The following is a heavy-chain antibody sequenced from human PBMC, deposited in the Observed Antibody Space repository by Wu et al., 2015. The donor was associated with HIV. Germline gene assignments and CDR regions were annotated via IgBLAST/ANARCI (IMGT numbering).Heavy chain of an antibody. CDR1: GYIFTDSY. CDR3: ARSTTRELVGFY. CDR2: LNPSGGRR. Sequence: QVQLVQSGAEVKKPGASVKVSCKASGYIFTDSYMHWVRQPPGQGLEWMGTLNPSGGRRRNAQKFRDRVFMTRDMSTNTVYMELKRLTSEDSAVYYCARSTTRELVGFYWGQGTLVTVSS. D-gene: IGHD2-21*01. J-gene: IGHJ4*02. V-gene: IGHV1-46*01.